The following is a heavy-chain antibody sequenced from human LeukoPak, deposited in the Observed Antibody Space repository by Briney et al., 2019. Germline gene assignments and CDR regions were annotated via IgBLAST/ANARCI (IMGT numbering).Heavy chain of an antibody. J-gene: IGHJ6*03. V-gene: IGHV3-48*01. CDR2: ISSSSSSI. Sequence: GGSLRLSCAASGFTFSSYNMNWVRQAPGKGLEWVSYISSSSSSIYYVDSVKGRFTISRDNAKNSLYLQMNSLRAEDTAVYYCARTTEGGYTYGYFYYYYMDVWGKGTTVTISS. CDR1: GFTFSSYN. CDR3: ARTTEGGYTYGYFYYYYMDV. D-gene: IGHD5-18*01.